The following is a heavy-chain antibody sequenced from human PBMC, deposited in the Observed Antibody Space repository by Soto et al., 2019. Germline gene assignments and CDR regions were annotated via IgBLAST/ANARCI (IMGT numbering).Heavy chain of an antibody. J-gene: IGHJ2*01. CDR1: GFTFSRYA. CDR3: AKDLGYWYFDL. Sequence: EVQLLESGGGLVQPGGALRLSCAASGFTFSRYAMRWVRQAPGKGLEWVSAISGSGGSTYYADSVKGRLTISRDKSKNTLDLQMNSMRAEDKVVYYCAKDLGYWYFDLLGRGTLVTVSS. V-gene: IGHV3-23*01. CDR2: ISGSGGST.